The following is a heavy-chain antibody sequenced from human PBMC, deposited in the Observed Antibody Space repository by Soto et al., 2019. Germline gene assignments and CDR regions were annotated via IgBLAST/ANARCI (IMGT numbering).Heavy chain of an antibody. D-gene: IGHD3-22*01. CDR1: GGSISSGDYY. CDR3: ARALRLYDSSGYYMAGFDY. Sequence: QVQLQESGPGLVKPSQTLSLTCTVSGGSISSGDYYWSWIRQPPGKGLEWIGYIYYSGSTYYNPSLKGRVTISVDTSKNQFSLKLSSVTAADTAVYYCARALRLYDSSGYYMAGFDYWGQGTLVTVSS. V-gene: IGHV4-30-4*01. CDR2: IYYSGST. J-gene: IGHJ4*02.